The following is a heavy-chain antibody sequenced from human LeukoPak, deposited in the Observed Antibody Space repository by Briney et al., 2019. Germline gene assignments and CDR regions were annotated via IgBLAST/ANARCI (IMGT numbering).Heavy chain of an antibody. V-gene: IGHV3-15*01. Sequence: GGSLRLSCAASGFTFSNAWMSWVRQAPGKGLEWVGRIKSKTDGGTTDYAAPVKGRFTISRDDSKNTLYLQMNSLKTEDTAVYCCTMYSSTPAGDWFDPWGQGTLVTVSS. CDR3: TMYSSTPAGDWFDP. CDR1: GFTFSNAW. D-gene: IGHD6-13*01. CDR2: IKSKTDGGTT. J-gene: IGHJ5*02.